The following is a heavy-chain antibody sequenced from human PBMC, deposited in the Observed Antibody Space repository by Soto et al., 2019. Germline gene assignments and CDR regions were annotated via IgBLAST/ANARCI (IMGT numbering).Heavy chain of an antibody. J-gene: IGHJ4*02. Sequence: PVESVRLSCAASGSIFRTACRRWVRQAPGKGLEWVGRIKSETDGGTTDYAAPVKGRFTISRDDSKNTLYLQMNSLKTEDTAVYYCTTESEALFDYWGQGT. V-gene: IGHV3-15*01. CDR2: IKSETDGGTT. CDR3: TTESEALFDY. CDR1: GSIFRTAC.